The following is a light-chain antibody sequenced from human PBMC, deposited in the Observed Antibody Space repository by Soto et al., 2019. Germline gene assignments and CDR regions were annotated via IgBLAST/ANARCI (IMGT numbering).Light chain of an antibody. CDR2: DVS. CDR3: QQFNSYPIT. Sequence: AIQVTQSPSSLSASVGDRVTITCRASQDIRGAVAWYQQKPGKAPKLLIYDVSTLESGVPSRFSGSGSGTEFTLTITSLQPEDFGTYYCQQFNSYPITFGHGTRLEIK. CDR1: QDIRGA. V-gene: IGKV1-13*02. J-gene: IGKJ5*01.